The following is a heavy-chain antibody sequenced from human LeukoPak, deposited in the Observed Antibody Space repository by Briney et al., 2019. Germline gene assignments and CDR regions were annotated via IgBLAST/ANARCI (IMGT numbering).Heavy chain of an antibody. D-gene: IGHD5-18*01. CDR3: AREPLDTAMAGGDY. V-gene: IGHV3-74*03. CDR2: ISADGSST. Sequence: PGGSLRLSCAASGFTFSSHWMHWVRQAPGKGLVWVSHISADGSSTTYADSVKGRFAISRDNAKNTLYLQMNSLRVEDTAVYYCAREPLDTAMAGGDYWGQGTLVTVSS. CDR1: GFTFSSHW. J-gene: IGHJ4*02.